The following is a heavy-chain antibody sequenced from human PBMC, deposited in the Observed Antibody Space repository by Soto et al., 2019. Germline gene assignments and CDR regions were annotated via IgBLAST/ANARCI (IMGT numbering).Heavy chain of an antibody. D-gene: IGHD3-10*01. CDR2: ISGSGGST. Sequence: GGSLRLSCAAAGVTFSSYAMSWVRQAPGEGLEWVSAISGSGGSTYYADSVKGRFTISRDNSKNTLYLQMNSLRAEDTAVYYCAKDLETYYYGSGKGYYGMDVWGQGTTVTVSS. J-gene: IGHJ6*02. CDR3: AKDLETYYYGSGKGYYGMDV. V-gene: IGHV3-23*01. CDR1: GVTFSSYA.